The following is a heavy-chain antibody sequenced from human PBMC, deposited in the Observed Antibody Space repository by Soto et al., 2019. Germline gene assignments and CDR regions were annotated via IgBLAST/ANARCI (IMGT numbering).Heavy chain of an antibody. D-gene: IGHD3-10*01. Sequence: SETLSLTCTVSGGSISSGGYYWSWIRQHPGKGLEWIGYIYYSGSTYYNPSLKSRVTISVDKSKNQFSLNVSSVTAADTAVYYCAKNAFCVRSSCSSVYGFGPWSQGFLVTVSS. CDR3: AKNAFCVRSSCSSVYGFGP. CDR2: IYYSGST. V-gene: IGHV4-31*03. CDR1: GGSISSGGYY. J-gene: IGHJ5*02.